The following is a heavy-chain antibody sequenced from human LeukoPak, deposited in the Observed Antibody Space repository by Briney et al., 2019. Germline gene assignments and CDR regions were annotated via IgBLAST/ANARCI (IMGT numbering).Heavy chain of an antibody. CDR1: GGSIRSYY. J-gene: IGHJ4*02. D-gene: IGHD6-13*01. CDR3: ARGQGSSWYFDY. CDR2: IYYSGST. V-gene: IGHV4-59*01. Sequence: PSETLSLTCTVSGGSIRSYYWSWIRQPPREGLEWIGYIYYSGSTNYNPSLKSRVTISVDTSKNKFSLKLSSVTAADTAVYYCARGQGSSWYFDYWGQGTLVTVSS.